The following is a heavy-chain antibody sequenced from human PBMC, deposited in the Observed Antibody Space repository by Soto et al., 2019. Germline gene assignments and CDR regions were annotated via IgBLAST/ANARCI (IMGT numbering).Heavy chain of an antibody. CDR2: ISWNSGSI. D-gene: IGHD3-3*01. V-gene: IGHV3-9*01. Sequence: GGSLRLSCAASGFTFDDYAMHWVRQAPGKGLEWVSGISWNSGSIGYADSVKGRFTISRDNAKNSLYLQMNSLRAEDTALYYCAKEFHDFWSGPLSDAFDIWGQGTMVTVS. CDR1: GFTFDDYA. J-gene: IGHJ3*02. CDR3: AKEFHDFWSGPLSDAFDI.